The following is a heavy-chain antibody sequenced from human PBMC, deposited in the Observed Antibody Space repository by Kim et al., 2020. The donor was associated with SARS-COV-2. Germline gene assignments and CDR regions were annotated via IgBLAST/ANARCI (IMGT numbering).Heavy chain of an antibody. Sequence: GGSLRLSCVAFGFTFSDYRMNWVRQAPGKGLEWLSFISNDDGGIYDAYSVRGRFTSSGDDAKNSLYLQMNSLTVDDTAVYYGVRDGRPSIWHPALDSCG. J-gene: IGHJ5*01. D-gene: IGHD6-13*01. CDR2: ISNDDGGI. CDR3: VRDGRPSIWHPALDS. V-gene: IGHV3-48*01. CDR1: GFTFSDYR.